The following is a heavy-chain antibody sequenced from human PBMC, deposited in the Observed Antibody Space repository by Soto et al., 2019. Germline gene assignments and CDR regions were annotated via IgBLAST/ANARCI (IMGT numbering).Heavy chain of an antibody. J-gene: IGHJ6*02. CDR3: SGCSGGACHQNYGMDV. Sequence: EVHLVESGGGLVKPGGSLSLSCAVSGFTFSSCTMNWVRQAPGKGLEWVSSISPSTSHIYYADSVKGRVTISRDNAKNSLFLQMNSLRAEDTAVYYCSGCSGGACHQNYGMDVWGQGTTVTVAS. V-gene: IGHV3-21*01. CDR1: GFTFSSCT. CDR2: ISPSTSHI. D-gene: IGHD2-15*01.